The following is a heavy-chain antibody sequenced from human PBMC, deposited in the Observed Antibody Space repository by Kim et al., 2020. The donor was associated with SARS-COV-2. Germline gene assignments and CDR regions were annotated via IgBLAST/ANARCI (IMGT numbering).Heavy chain of an antibody. D-gene: IGHD5-12*01. J-gene: IGHJ4*02. V-gene: IGHV3-30*18. CDR3: AKDRWGDGYTLPFFDY. Sequence: GGSLRLSCAASGFSFSSYGMHWVRQAPGKGLEWVAVISYDGSNRYYVDSMTGRFTISRDNSKNTLYLQMNSLRAEDTAVYYCAKDRWGDGYTLPFFDYWGQGTLVTVSS. CDR2: ISYDGSNR. CDR1: GFSFSSYG.